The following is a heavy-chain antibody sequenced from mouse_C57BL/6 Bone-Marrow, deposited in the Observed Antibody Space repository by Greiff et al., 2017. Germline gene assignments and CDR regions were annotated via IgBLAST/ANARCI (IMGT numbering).Heavy chain of an antibody. Sequence: EVLLVASLRGLVQPGESLTLSCGSNESEFPSRDMSYVPMTPKTMLGLVAAINSDGGSNYYPDTMERRFIISRDNTKKTLYLQMSSLRSEDTDLYYSARHRRGQGTLVTVSA. CDR2: INSDGGSN. V-gene: IGHV5-2*01. CDR3: ARHR. CDR1: ESEFPSRD. J-gene: IGHJ3*01.